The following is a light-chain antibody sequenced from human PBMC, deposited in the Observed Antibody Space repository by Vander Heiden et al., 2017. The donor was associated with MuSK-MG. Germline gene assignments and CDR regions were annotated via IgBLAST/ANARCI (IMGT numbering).Light chain of an antibody. CDR3: QQCENFPPGFT. CDR2: DAS. Sequence: IQMTQSPSSLSAAVGDRVTMTCQASEDISTDLNWYQQKQGKATDLLIYDASILEAGVSTRFSGGGSGTHFTLSISSRKPEDIATYYCQQCENFPPGFTFGQGTRLEIK. V-gene: IGKV1-33*01. J-gene: IGKJ2*01. CDR1: EDISTD.